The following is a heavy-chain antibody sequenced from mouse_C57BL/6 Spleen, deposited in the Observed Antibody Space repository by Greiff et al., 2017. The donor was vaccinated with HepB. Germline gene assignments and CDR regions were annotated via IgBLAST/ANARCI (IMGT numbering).Heavy chain of an antibody. V-gene: IGHV1-53*01. J-gene: IGHJ3*01. Sequence: VQLQQPGTELVKPGASVKLSCKVSGYTFTSYWMHWVKQRPGQGLEWIGNINPSNGGTNYNEKFKSKATLTVDKSSSTAYMQLSSLTSEDSAVYYCARGDYYGSSPFAYWGQGTLVTVSA. CDR2: INPSNGGT. CDR1: GYTFTSYW. D-gene: IGHD1-1*01. CDR3: ARGDYYGSSPFAY.